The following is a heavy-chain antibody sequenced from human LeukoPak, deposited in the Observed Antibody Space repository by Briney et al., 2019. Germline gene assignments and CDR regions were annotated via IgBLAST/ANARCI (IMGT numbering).Heavy chain of an antibody. CDR2: IYYSGST. J-gene: IGHJ5*02. CDR3: ARAYDYWFDP. V-gene: IGHV4-59*01. Sequence: PSETLSLTCTVSGGSISSYYWSWIRQPPGKGLEWIGYIYYSGSTNYNPSLKSRVTISVDTSKNQFSLKLSSVTAADTAVYYCARAYDYWFDPWGQGTLVTVFS. CDR1: GGSISSYY. D-gene: IGHD3-3*01.